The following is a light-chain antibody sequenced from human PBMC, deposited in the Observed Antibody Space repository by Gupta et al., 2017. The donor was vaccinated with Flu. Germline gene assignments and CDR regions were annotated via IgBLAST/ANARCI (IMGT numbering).Light chain of an antibody. J-gene: IGKJ4*01. CDR2: GAS. V-gene: IGKV3-20*01. CDR3: QQYGSAPVT. Sequence: EIVLTQSPGTLPLSPGERATLSCRASQSVNSNHLAWYQQKPGQAPRLLISGASSRATGIPDRFSGSGSGTDFTLTISRLEPEDFVVYYCQQYGSAPVTFGGGTKVEIK. CDR1: QSVNSNH.